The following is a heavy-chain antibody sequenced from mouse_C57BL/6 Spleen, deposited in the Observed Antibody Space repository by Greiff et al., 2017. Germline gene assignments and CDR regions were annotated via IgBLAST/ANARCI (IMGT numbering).Heavy chain of an antibody. J-gene: IGHJ2*01. CDR3: ARRCGYDERFDY. D-gene: IGHD2-2*01. CDR1: GFTFSDYG. V-gene: IGHV5-17*01. CDR2: ISSGSSTI. Sequence: EVKLVESGGGLVKPGGSLKLSCAASGFTFSDYGMHWVRQAPEQGLEWFAYISSGSSTIYYAETVKCRFTISRDNAKNTLFLQMTSLRSEDTAMYYCARRCGYDERFDYWGQGTTLTVSS.